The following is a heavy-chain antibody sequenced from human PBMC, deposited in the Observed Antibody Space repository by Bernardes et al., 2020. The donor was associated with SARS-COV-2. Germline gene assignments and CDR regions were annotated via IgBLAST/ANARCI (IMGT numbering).Heavy chain of an antibody. D-gene: IGHD3-10*01. V-gene: IGHV4-59*01. CDR2: LYYSGST. CDR1: GGSIGNYH. Sequence: SETLSLTCTVSGGSIGNYHWSWIRQYPGKRLEWIGYLYYSGSTKYNLSPHSRVTKTVDTSKNQFSLKLISVTAADTAVYYCARGARSGTGNSGIDYWGQGTLVTVSS. CDR3: ARGARSGTGNSGIDY. J-gene: IGHJ4*02.